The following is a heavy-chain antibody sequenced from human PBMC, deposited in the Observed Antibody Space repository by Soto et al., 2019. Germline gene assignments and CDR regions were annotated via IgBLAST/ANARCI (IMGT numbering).Heavy chain of an antibody. CDR2: TYHAGST. J-gene: IGHJ4*02. CDR1: GGSITNSNW. V-gene: IGHV4-4*02. Sequence: QVQLQESGPRLVKPSGTLSLTCTVSGGSITNSNWWSWVRLPPAKGLEWIVDTYHAGSTKYNPSRERRVTMSVDTSNNQFARTLTSGPAADTAVYFCARGPPIVGNTTPLDSGGQGTRVTVS. CDR3: ARGPPIVGNTTPLDS. D-gene: IGHD1-26*01.